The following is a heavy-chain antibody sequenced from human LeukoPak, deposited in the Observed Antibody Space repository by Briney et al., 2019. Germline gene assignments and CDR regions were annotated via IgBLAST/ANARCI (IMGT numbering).Heavy chain of an antibody. V-gene: IGHV5-51*01. CDR1: GYSFTSYW. D-gene: IGHD6-19*01. CDR3: ARPTDSSGWYSVRY. J-gene: IGHJ4*02. CDR2: IYPGDSDT. Sequence: HGESLKVSCKGFGYSFTSYWIGWVRQMRGKGLEWMGIIYPGDSDTRYSPSFQGQVTISADKSISTAYLQWSSLKASDTAMYYCARPTDSSGWYSVRYWGQGTLVTVSS.